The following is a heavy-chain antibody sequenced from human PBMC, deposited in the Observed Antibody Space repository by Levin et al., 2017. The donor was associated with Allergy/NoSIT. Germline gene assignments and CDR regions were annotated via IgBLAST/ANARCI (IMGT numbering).Heavy chain of an antibody. Sequence: GGSLRLSCAASGFTFSSHGMSWVRQVPGGGLEWLSVISGSGDRTDYEASVKGRFTISRDNSKSTLYLDMVSLRAEDTAVYYCAKEDGSGWPYLYSFDCWGQGTLVTVSS. J-gene: IGHJ4*02. D-gene: IGHD6-19*01. CDR3: AKEDGSGWPYLYSFDC. CDR1: GFTFSSHG. CDR2: ISGSGDRT. V-gene: IGHV3-23*01.